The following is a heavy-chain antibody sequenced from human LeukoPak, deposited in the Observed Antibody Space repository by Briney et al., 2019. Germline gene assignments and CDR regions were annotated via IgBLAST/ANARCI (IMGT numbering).Heavy chain of an antibody. D-gene: IGHD1-1*01. Sequence: GGSLRLSCAASGFTFSSYAMTWVRQAPGKGLEWFSSVSTSGGGTYYADSVKGRFTISRDNSKNTLYLQMNSLRAEDTAVYYCAKRYNSEYLAPVQNWGQGTLVTVSS. CDR1: GFTFSSYA. V-gene: IGHV3-23*01. CDR2: VSTSGGGT. J-gene: IGHJ4*02. CDR3: AKRYNSEYLAPVQN.